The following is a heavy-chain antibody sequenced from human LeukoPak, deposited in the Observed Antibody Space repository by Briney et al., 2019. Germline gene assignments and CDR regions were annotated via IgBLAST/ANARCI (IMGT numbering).Heavy chain of an antibody. CDR3: ARVVGATSDAFDI. CDR2: IYYSGST. Sequence: SETLSLTCTVSGGSISSGGYYWSWIRQHPGKGLEWIGYIYYSGSTYYNPSLKSRVTISVDTSKNQFSLKLSSVTAADTAVYYCARVVGATSDAFDIWGQGTMVTVSS. V-gene: IGHV4-31*03. J-gene: IGHJ3*02. D-gene: IGHD1-26*01. CDR1: GGSISSGGYY.